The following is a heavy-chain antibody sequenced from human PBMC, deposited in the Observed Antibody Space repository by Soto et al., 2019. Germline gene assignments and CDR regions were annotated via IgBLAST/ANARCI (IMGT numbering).Heavy chain of an antibody. CDR3: ARGPLVVLNYFES. J-gene: IGHJ4*02. CDR1: GGTFRNYP. V-gene: IGHV1-69*04. Sequence: SVKVSCKASGGTFRNYPINWVRQAPGQGLEWMGSIFPLTDIPDYAQNFQARLTISADKSTSTAYKELSSLTSDDTAMYFCARGPLVVLNYFESWGQGTLVTVSS. CDR2: IFPLTDIP.